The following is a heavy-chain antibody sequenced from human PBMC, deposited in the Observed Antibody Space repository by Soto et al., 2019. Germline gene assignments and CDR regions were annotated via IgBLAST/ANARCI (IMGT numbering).Heavy chain of an antibody. J-gene: IGHJ5*02. D-gene: IGHD3-10*01. CDR1: GGSISSYY. Sequence: TSETLSLTCTVSGGSISSYYWSWIRQPPGKGLEWIGYIYYSGSTNYNPSLKSRVTISVDTSKNQFSLKLSSVTAADTAVYYCARSTMVRGGRFDPWGQGTLVTVSS. CDR2: IYYSGST. V-gene: IGHV4-59*08. CDR3: ARSTMVRGGRFDP.